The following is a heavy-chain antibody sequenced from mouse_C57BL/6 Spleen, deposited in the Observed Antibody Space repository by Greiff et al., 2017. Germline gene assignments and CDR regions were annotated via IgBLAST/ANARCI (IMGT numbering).Heavy chain of an antibody. CDR3: ARGGYGSSPILDD. J-gene: IGHJ4*01. CDR1: GYTFTSYW. CDR2: IHPNSGST. D-gene: IGHD1-1*01. Sequence: QVQLQQSGAELVKPGASVKLSCKASGYTFTSYWMHWVKQRPGQGLEWIGMIHPNSGSTNYKEKFKSKATLTVDKSSSTAYMQLSSLTSEDSAVYYCARGGYGSSPILDDWGQGTSVTVSS. V-gene: IGHV1-64*01.